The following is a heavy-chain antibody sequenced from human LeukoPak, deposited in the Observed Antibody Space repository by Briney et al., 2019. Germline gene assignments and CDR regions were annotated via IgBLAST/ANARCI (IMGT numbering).Heavy chain of an antibody. CDR2: IYYSGST. Sequence: SETLSLTSTVSGGSISSYYWSWIRQPPGKGLEWIGYIYYSGSTNYNPSLKSRVTISVDTSKNQFSLKLSSVTAADTAVYYCARTDYDILTGLNRYYFDYWGQGTLVTVSS. CDR3: ARTDYDILTGLNRYYFDY. V-gene: IGHV4-59*01. J-gene: IGHJ4*02. D-gene: IGHD3-9*01. CDR1: GGSISSYY.